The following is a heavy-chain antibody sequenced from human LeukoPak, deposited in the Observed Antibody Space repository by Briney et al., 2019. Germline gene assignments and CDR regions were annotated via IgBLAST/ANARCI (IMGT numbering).Heavy chain of an antibody. CDR1: GGFISSYY. CDR2: IYYSRTT. Sequence: SETLSLTCTVSGGFISSYYWSWIRQPPGKGLEWIGYIYYSRTTEYNPSLKSRVTISADTSKNQFSLKLNSVTAADTAVYYCARDHLFCSGGNCYWTGFDYWGQGTLVTVSS. D-gene: IGHD2-15*01. J-gene: IGHJ4*02. CDR3: ARDHLFCSGGNCYWTGFDY. V-gene: IGHV4-59*01.